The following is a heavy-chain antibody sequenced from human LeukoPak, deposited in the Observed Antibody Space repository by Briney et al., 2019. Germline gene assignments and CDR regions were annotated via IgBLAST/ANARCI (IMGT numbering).Heavy chain of an antibody. CDR1: GFTFSKYD. V-gene: IGHV3-13*04. CDR2: ITTGGDT. J-gene: IGHJ3*01. Sequence: GGSLRLSCAASGFTFSKYDMHWVRQATGRGLEWVSDITTGGDTHYQGSVKGRFTISRDNAKNSFYLDMNSLRAEDTAVYYCARGGPLAGHAFDVWGRGTLVTVS. CDR3: ARGGPLAGHAFDV. D-gene: IGHD6-19*01.